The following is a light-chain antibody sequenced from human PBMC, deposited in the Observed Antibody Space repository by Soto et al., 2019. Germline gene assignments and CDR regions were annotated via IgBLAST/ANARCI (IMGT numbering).Light chain of an antibody. Sequence: EVVLTQSPGTLSLSPGERVTLSCRASQSVASSYLAWYQQKPGRAPRLLFYSASSRATGIPDRFSGSGSGTEFPLTISRMEPEEFAVYYCHHFGSLTETFGQGTNVE. CDR1: QSVASSY. V-gene: IGKV3-20*01. CDR3: HHFGSLTET. CDR2: SAS. J-gene: IGKJ1*01.